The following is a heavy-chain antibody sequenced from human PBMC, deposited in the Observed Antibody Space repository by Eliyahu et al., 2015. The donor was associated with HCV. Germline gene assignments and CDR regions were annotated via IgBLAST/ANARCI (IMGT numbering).Heavy chain of an antibody. D-gene: IGHD2-15*01. CDR2: ILHSGIT. V-gene: IGHV4-59*01. Sequence: QVQLRESGPRLVKPSETLSLTCTVSGGSISGYYWSWIRQPPGKAPEWIGYILHSGITNYNPSFKSRLTISVDTSRNQFSLKLKSVTAADTAVYYCARDRYCSGGSCYDWFLDLWGRGTLVTVSS. CDR1: GGSISGYY. J-gene: IGHJ2*01. CDR3: ARDRYCSGGSCYDWFLDL.